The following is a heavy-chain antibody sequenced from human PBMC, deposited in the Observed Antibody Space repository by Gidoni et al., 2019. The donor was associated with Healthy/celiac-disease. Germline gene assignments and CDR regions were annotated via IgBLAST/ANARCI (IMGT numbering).Heavy chain of an antibody. D-gene: IGHD2-15*01. V-gene: IGHV3-66*01. CDR3: ARVGRRCSGGSCYPGAFDI. J-gene: IGHJ3*02. CDR2: IYRGGST. CDR1: GFTVRCNY. Sequence: EVQLVESGGGLVQPGGSLRLSCAASGFTVRCNYMCWVRQAPGKGLEWVSVIYRGGSTYYANSVKGRFTISRDNSKNTLYLQMNSLRAEDTAVYYCARVGRRCSGGSCYPGAFDIWGQGTMVTVSS.